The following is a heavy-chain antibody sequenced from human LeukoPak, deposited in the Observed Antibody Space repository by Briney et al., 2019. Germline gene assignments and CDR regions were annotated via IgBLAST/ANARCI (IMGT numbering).Heavy chain of an antibody. CDR3: AKDFTGFTNPVFDY. V-gene: IGHV3-23*01. CDR2: ISGSGGST. D-gene: IGHD3-9*01. Sequence: GGSLRLSCAASGFTFSSYAMSWVRQAPGKGLEWVSAISGSGGSTYYADSVKGRFTISRDNYKNTLYLQMNSLRTQDTAVYYCAKDFTGFTNPVFDYWGQGTLVTVSS. J-gene: IGHJ4*02. CDR1: GFTFSSYA.